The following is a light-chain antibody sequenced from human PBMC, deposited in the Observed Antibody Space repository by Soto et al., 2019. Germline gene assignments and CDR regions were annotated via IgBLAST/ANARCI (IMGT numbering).Light chain of an antibody. Sequence: EIVLTQSPGTLSLSPGERATLSCRASQSVSSSYLAWYQQKPGQAPRLLIYGASSRATGIPDRFSGSGSGTDFTLTISRLEPDDFAVSYCQQYGSSPRTFGQGTKVEIK. J-gene: IGKJ1*01. V-gene: IGKV3-20*01. CDR3: QQYGSSPRT. CDR1: QSVSSSY. CDR2: GAS.